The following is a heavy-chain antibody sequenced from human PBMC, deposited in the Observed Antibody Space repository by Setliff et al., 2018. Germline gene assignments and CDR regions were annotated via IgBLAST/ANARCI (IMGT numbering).Heavy chain of an antibody. V-gene: IGHV1-18*01. CDR2: ISAYNGNT. J-gene: IGHJ2*01. CDR3: ARVVGSGGNGGHWYLDL. D-gene: IGHD2-15*01. Sequence: GASVKVSCKASGYTFTSYGISWVRQAPGQGLEWMGWISAYNGNTNYAQKLQGRVTMTTDTSTSTAYMELRSLRSDDTAVYYCARVVGSGGNGGHWYLDLWGRGTLVTVSS. CDR1: GYTFTSYG.